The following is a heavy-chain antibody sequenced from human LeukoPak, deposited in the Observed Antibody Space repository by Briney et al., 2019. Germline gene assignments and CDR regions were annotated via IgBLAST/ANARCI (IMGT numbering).Heavy chain of an antibody. CDR3: VTVKPDGYSDY. Sequence: SETLSLTCTVSGGSGSSGSYYWSWIRQPPGKGLEWIGYIYYSGSTNYNPSLKSRVTISLDTSKSQFSLKLSSMTAADTAVYYCVTVKPDGYSDYWGQGTLVTVSS. D-gene: IGHD5-24*01. CDR2: IYYSGST. J-gene: IGHJ4*02. CDR1: GGSGSSGSYY. V-gene: IGHV4-61*01.